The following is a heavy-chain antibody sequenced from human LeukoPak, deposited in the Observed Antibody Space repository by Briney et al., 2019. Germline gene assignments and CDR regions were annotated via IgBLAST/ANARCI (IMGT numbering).Heavy chain of an antibody. CDR2: IYAIGTT. D-gene: IGHD5-24*01. CDR3: ARGSATATIQLDN. CDR1: GFTVGSSY. J-gene: IGHJ4*02. V-gene: IGHV3-66*01. Sequence: GGSLRLSCTASGFTVGSSYMSWVRQAPGKGLEWVSFIYAIGTTYYADSVKGRFTISRDNSKNTVYLQMNSLRAEDTAVYYCARGSATATIQLDNWGQGTLVTVSS.